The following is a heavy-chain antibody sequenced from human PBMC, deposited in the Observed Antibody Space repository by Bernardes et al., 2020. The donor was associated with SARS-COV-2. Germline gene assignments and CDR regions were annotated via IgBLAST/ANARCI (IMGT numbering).Heavy chain of an antibody. CDR3: STGGTGNSAPGMDV. V-gene: IGHV3-74*01. J-gene: IGHJ6*02. CDR2: ITPDGSST. Sequence: GGPLRSSCAASGFTFSTYCMHWGRRAPGKGLVWVARITPDGSSTDYADSVKGRFTISRNNAQNTVYLQVNNLGAEDTAVYYCSTGGTGNSAPGMDVWGQGTTVTVSS. D-gene: IGHD3-16*01. CDR1: GFTFSTYC.